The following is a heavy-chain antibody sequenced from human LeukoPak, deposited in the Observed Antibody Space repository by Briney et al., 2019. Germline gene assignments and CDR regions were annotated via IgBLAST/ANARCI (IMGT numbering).Heavy chain of an antibody. J-gene: IGHJ4*02. D-gene: IGHD1-26*01. CDR1: GGSISSSSYY. Sequence: SETLSLTCTVSGGSISSSSYYWGWIRQPPGKGLEWIGSIYYSGSTYYNPSLKSRVTISVDKSKNQFSLKLSSVTAADTAVYYCARDRRVGATQYFDYWGQGTLVTVSS. CDR2: IYYSGST. CDR3: ARDRRVGATQYFDY. V-gene: IGHV4-39*07.